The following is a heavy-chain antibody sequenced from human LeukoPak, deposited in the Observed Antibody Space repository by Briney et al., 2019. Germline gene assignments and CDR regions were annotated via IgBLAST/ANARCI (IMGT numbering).Heavy chain of an antibody. CDR2: INWNGGST. V-gene: IGHV3-20*04. CDR3: ARDRGYCSSTSCYMAYDY. J-gene: IGHJ4*02. CDR1: GFTFDDYG. D-gene: IGHD2-2*02. Sequence: GGSLRLSCAASGFTFDDYGMSWVRQAPGKGLEWASGINWNGGSTGYADSVKGRFTISRDNAKNSLYLQMNSLRAEDTALYYCARDRGYCSSTSCYMAYDYWGQGTLVTVSS.